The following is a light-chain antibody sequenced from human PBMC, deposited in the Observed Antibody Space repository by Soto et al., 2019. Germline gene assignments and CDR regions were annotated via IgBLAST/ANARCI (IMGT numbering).Light chain of an antibody. CDR3: AAWDGSLNNVL. J-gene: IGLJ2*01. CDR2: GDN. CDR1: GSSIGTNT. Sequence: QAVVTQPPSASGTPGQRVTISCSGSGSSIGTNTVNWYRQLPGTAPKLLIYGDNQRPSGVPDRFSGSKSGTSASLAISGLQSEDVADYYCAAWDGSLNNVLFGGGTKLTVL. V-gene: IGLV1-44*01.